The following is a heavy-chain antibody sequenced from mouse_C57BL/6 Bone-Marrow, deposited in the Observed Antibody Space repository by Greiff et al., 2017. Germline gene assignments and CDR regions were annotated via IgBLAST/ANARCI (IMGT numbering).Heavy chain of an antibody. J-gene: IGHJ1*03. CDR2: IYPGSGNT. V-gene: IGHV1-76*01. Sequence: QVQLQQSGAELVRPGASVKLSCKASGYTFTDYYINWVKQRPGQGLEWIARIYPGSGNTYYNEKFKGKATLTAEKSSSTAYMQLSSLTSEDSAVXFCARWLLRWYFDVWGTGTTVTVSS. D-gene: IGHD2-3*01. CDR1: GYTFTDYY. CDR3: ARWLLRWYFDV.